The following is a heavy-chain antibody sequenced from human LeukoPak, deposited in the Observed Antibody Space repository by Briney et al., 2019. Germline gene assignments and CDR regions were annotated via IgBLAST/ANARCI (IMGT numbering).Heavy chain of an antibody. D-gene: IGHD5-18*01. CDR2: INHSGGST. CDR1: GYTFTSYS. J-gene: IGHJ4*02. CDR3: ARDVDTAMVLNY. V-gene: IGHV1-46*01. Sequence: ASVKVSCKASGYTFTSYSMHWVRQAPGQGLEWMGIINHSGGSTSYAQKFQGRVTMTRDTSTSTVYMGLSSLRSDDTAVYYCARDVDTAMVLNYWGQGTLVTVSS.